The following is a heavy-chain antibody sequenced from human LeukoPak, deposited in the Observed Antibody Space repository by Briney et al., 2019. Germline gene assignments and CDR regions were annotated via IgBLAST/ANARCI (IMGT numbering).Heavy chain of an antibody. J-gene: IGHJ4*02. V-gene: IGHV4-38-2*01. CDR1: GYSISSGYY. Sequence: SETLSLTCAVSGYSISSGYYWGWIRQPPGKGLEWIGSIYHSGSTYYNPSLKSRVTISVDTSKNQFSLKLSSVTAADTAVYYCARYSSSWYYFDYWGQGTLINVSS. CDR2: IYHSGST. CDR3: ARYSSSWYYFDY. D-gene: IGHD6-13*01.